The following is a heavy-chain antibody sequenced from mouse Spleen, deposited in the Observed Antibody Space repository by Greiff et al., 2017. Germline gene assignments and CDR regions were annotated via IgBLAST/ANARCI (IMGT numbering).Heavy chain of an antibody. CDR3: ASRYYDGSYVVDY. J-gene: IGHJ2*01. CDR1: GYTFTDYN. D-gene: IGHD1-1*01. Sequence: VQLQQSGPELVKPGASVKMSCKASGYTFTDYNMHWVKQSHGKSLEWIGYINPNNGGTSYNQKFKGKATLTVNKSSSTAYMELRSLTSEDSAVYYCASRYYDGSYVVDYWGQGTTLTVSS. CDR2: INPNNGGT. V-gene: IGHV1-22*01.